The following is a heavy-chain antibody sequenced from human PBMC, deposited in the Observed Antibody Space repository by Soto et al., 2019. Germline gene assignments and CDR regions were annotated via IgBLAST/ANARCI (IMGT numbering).Heavy chain of an antibody. CDR3: ATGWNSGSYRYGMDV. CDR1: GYTLTELS. V-gene: IGHV1-24*01. Sequence: GASVKVSCKVSGYTLTELSMHWVRQAPGKGLEWMGGFDPEDGETIYAQKFQGRVTMTEDTSTDTAYMALSSLRSEDTAVYYCATGWNSGSYRYGMDVWGQGTTVTVSS. CDR2: FDPEDGET. J-gene: IGHJ6*02. D-gene: IGHD3-10*01.